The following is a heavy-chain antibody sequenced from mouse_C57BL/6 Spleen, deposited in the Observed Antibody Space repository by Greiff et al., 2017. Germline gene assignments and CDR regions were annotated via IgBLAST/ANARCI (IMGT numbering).Heavy chain of an antibody. Sequence: VQLQQSGAELVRPGASVKLSCTASGFNIKDYYMHWVKQRPEQGLEWIGRIDPEDGDTEYAPKFQGKATMTADTSSNTAYLQLSSLTSEDTAVYYCTNGYTRAWFAYWGQGTLVTVSA. V-gene: IGHV14-1*01. J-gene: IGHJ3*01. CDR3: TNGYTRAWFAY. CDR2: IDPEDGDT. CDR1: GFNIKDYY. D-gene: IGHD2-2*01.